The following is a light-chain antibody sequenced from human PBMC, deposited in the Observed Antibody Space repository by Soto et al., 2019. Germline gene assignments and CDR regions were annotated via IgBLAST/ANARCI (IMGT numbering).Light chain of an antibody. Sequence: EIVMTQSPATLSVSPGERATLSCRASQSVSSNLAWYQQKPGQAPRLLIYGASTRATGITARFSGSGSGTEFTLTISSLQSEDFAVYYCQQYNNWRITFGQGNDWRL. CDR2: GAS. V-gene: IGKV3-15*01. CDR3: QQYNNWRIT. CDR1: QSVSSN. J-gene: IGKJ5*01.